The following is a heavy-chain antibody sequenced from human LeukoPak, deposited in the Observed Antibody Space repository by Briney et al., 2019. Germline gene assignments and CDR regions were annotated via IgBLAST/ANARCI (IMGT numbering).Heavy chain of an antibody. CDR3: ARHISQSPYSAVGQ. CDR2: IFYSGSSGST. V-gene: IGHV4-39*01. J-gene: IGHJ4*02. D-gene: IGHD5-18*01. CDR1: GGSISSSPYY. Sequence: SETLSLTCTVSGGSISSSPYYWGWIRQPPGKGLEWIGRIFYSGSSGSTYYNPSLKSRVTISVDTSKNEFSLRLSSVTAADTAVYYCARHISQSPYSAVGQWGQGTLVTVSS.